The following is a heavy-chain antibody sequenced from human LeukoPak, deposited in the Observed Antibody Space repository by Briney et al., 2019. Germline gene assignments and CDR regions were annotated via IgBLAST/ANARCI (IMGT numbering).Heavy chain of an antibody. CDR3: AKGITIFGVGPDAFDI. CDR1: GFTFSSYG. Sequence: PGGSLRLSCAASGFTFSSYGMHWVRQAPGKWLEWVAFIRYDGSNKYYADSVKGRFTISRDNSKNTLYLQMNSLRAEDTAMYYCAKGITIFGVGPDAFDIWGQGTMVTVSS. V-gene: IGHV3-30*02. D-gene: IGHD3-3*01. CDR2: IRYDGSNK. J-gene: IGHJ3*02.